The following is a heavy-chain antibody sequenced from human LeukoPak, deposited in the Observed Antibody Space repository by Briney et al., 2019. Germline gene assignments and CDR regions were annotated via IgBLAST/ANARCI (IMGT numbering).Heavy chain of an antibody. CDR2: INPNSGGT. CDR3: ARDFASYYGSGSYSDAFDI. V-gene: IGHV1-2*02. Sequence: GASVKVSCKASGYTFTGYYMHWVRQAPGQGLEWMGWINPNSGGTNYAQKFQGRVTMTRDTSISTAYMELSRLRSDDTAVYYCARDFASYYGSGSYSDAFDIWGQGTMVTVSS. CDR1: GYTFTGYY. D-gene: IGHD3-10*01. J-gene: IGHJ3*02.